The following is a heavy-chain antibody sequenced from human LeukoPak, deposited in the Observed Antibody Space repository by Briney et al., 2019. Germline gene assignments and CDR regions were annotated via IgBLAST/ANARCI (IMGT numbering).Heavy chain of an antibody. V-gene: IGHV1-8*01. D-gene: IGHD3-10*01. CDR3: ARGPRDGSGSSYFQH. Sequence: ASVKVSCKTSGYTFTGYDINWVRLATGQGLEWMGWMNPNSGNTGYGQKFQGRVTMTRNTSVSTAYMELSSLRSEDSAVYYCARGPRDGSGSSYFQHWGQGTLVTVSS. CDR1: GYTFTGYD. J-gene: IGHJ1*01. CDR2: MNPNSGNT.